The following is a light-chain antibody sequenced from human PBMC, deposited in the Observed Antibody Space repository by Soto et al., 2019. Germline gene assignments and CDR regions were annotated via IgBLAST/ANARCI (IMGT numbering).Light chain of an antibody. V-gene: IGLV1-51*01. Sequence: QSALTQPPSVSAAPGQKVTISCSGSSSNIGNNYVSWYQQFPGAAPKLLIYDNDNRPSGIPDRFSGSKSATSATLGITGLQTGDEADYYCGTWDTSLSAVVFGGGTKLTVL. CDR3: GTWDTSLSAVV. CDR1: SSNIGNNY. CDR2: DND. J-gene: IGLJ2*01.